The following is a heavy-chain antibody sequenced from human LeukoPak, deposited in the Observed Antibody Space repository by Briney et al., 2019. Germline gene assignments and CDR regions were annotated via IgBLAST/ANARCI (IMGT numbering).Heavy chain of an antibody. Sequence: GGSLRLSCAASGFTFSSYGMHWVRQAPGKGLEWVAVIWYDGSNKYYADFVKGRFTISRDNSKNTLYLQMNSLRAEDTAVYYCASGSSLTYYYYGMDVWGQGTTVTVSS. CDR2: IWYDGSNK. J-gene: IGHJ6*02. V-gene: IGHV3-33*01. D-gene: IGHD6-6*01. CDR3: ASGSSLTYYYYGMDV. CDR1: GFTFSSYG.